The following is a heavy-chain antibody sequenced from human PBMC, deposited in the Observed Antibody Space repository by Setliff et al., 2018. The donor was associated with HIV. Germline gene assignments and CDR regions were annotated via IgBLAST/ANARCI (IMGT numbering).Heavy chain of an antibody. V-gene: IGHV5-51*01. D-gene: IGHD3-22*01. Sequence: GESLKISCKGSGYSFTSYWIGWVRQMPGKGLEWMGIIYPGDSDTRYSPSFQGQVTISADKSISTAYLQWSSLKASDTAMYYCASTPLSSGDAFDIWGQGTMVTVSS. J-gene: IGHJ3*02. CDR3: ASTPLSSGDAFDI. CDR1: GYSFTSYW. CDR2: IYPGDSDT.